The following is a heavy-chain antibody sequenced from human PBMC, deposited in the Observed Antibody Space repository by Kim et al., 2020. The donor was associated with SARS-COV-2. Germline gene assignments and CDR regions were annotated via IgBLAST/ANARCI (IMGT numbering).Heavy chain of an antibody. J-gene: IGHJ4*02. Sequence: TPSLTSRATISVDTSKTQFSLKLSSVTAEDTAVYYCAGAHDYGGLLFFDYWGQGTLVTVSS. V-gene: IGHV4-34*04. D-gene: IGHD4-17*01. CDR3: AGAHDYGGLLFFDY.